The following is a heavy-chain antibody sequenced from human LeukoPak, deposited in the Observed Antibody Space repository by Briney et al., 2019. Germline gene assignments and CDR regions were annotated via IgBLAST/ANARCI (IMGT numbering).Heavy chain of an antibody. V-gene: IGHV4-30-4*01. Sequence: SQTLSLTCTVSGGSISSGDYYWRWIRQPPGKGPEWIGYIYYSGNTYYNPSLKSRVIISVDTSKNQFSLKLSSVTAADTAMYYCARYCSGGSCYSFDYWGQGTLVTVSS. D-gene: IGHD2-15*01. CDR2: IYYSGNT. CDR3: ARYCSGGSCYSFDY. J-gene: IGHJ4*02. CDR1: GGSISSGDYY.